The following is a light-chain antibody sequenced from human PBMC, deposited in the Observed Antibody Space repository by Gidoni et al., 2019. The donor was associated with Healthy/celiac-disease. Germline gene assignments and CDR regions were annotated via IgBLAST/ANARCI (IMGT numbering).Light chain of an antibody. CDR2: SNN. J-gene: IGLJ2*01. V-gene: IGLV1-44*01. Sequence: QSVLTQPPSASGTPGQRVTISCSGSSSNIGSNTVNWYQQLPGTAPTLLIYSNNQRPSGVPDRFSGSKSGTSASLAISGLQSEDEADYYCAAWDDSLNVVVFGGGTKLTV. CDR3: AAWDDSLNVVV. CDR1: SSNIGSNT.